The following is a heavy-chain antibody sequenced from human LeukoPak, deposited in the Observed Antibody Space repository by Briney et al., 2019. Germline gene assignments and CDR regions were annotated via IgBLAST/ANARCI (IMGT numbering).Heavy chain of an antibody. Sequence: PSETLSLTCTVSGGSISSYYWSWIRQPPGKGLEWIGYIYYSGSTNYNPSLKSRVTISVDTSKKQFSLKLSSVTAEDTAVYYCARGPNVYGNSSGLIRDYYYYMDVWGKGTTVTVSS. CDR1: GGSISSYY. J-gene: IGHJ6*03. D-gene: IGHD6-6*01. V-gene: IGHV4-59*01. CDR3: ARGPNVYGNSSGLIRDYYYYMDV. CDR2: IYYSGST.